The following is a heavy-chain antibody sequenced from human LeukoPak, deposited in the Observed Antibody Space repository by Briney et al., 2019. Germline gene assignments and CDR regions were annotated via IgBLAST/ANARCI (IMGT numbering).Heavy chain of an antibody. CDR2: INPNSGGT. CDR1: GYTFTGYY. J-gene: IGHJ5*02. D-gene: IGHD2-15*01. Sequence: GASVKVSCKASGYTFTGYYMHWVRQAPGQGLEWMGWINPNSGGTNYAQKFQGRVTMTRDTSISTAYMELSRLRSDDTAVYYCARDGKDIVSGENWLDPWGQGTLVTVYS. CDR3: ARDGKDIVSGENWLDP. V-gene: IGHV1-2*02.